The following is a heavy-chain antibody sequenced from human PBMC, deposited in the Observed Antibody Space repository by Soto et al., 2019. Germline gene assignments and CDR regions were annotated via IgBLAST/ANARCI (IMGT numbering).Heavy chain of an antibody. D-gene: IGHD3-10*01. CDR3: ARDYGANTDFAY. CDR1: GVTFSSYA. J-gene: IGHJ4*02. V-gene: IGHV1-69*12. Sequence: QVQLVQSGAEVKKPGSSVKVSCKASGVTFSSYAISWVRQAPGQGLEWMGGIIPIFGTVNYAQKFRGRVTIAADEATSTTYMELSSLRSEGPAVYYCARDYGANTDFAYWGQGTLVTVSS. CDR2: IIPIFGTV.